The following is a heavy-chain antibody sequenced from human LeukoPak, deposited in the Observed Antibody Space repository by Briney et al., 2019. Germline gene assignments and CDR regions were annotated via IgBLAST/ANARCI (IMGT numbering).Heavy chain of an antibody. Sequence: PSETLSLTCTVSGGSISSYYWSWIRQPPGKGLEWIGYIYYSGSTNCNPSLKSRVTISVDTSKNQFSLKLSSVTAADTAVYYCARENYGSGSHYWGQGTLVTVSS. CDR1: GGSISSYY. CDR3: ARENYGSGSHY. V-gene: IGHV4-59*01. J-gene: IGHJ4*02. CDR2: IYYSGST. D-gene: IGHD3-10*01.